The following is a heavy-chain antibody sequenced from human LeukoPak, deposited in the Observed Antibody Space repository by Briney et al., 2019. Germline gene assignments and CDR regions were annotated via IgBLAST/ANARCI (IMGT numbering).Heavy chain of an antibody. V-gene: IGHV4-61*02. CDR3: ARDAGYGSGSYYMDV. Sequence: PSETLSLTCTVSGGSISSGSYYWSWIRQPAGKGLEWIGRIYTSGSTNYNPSLKSRVTISVDTSKNQFSLKLSSVTAADTAVYYCARDAGYGSGSYYMDVWGKGTTVTVSS. CDR2: IYTSGST. CDR1: GGSISSGSYY. D-gene: IGHD3-10*01. J-gene: IGHJ6*03.